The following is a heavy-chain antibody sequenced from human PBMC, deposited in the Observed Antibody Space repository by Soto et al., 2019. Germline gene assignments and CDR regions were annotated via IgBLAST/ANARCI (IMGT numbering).Heavy chain of an antibody. V-gene: IGHV1-69*01. Sequence: QVQLVQSGAEVKKPGASVKVSCKASGGTFSSYAISWVRQAPGQGLEWMGGSIPIPGTANYAQKFQGRVTITADESTSRAYMELISLRSEDTAVYYCARSQGSITSIEIYYYYYYGMDVWGQGTTVTVSS. CDR2: SIPIPGTA. CDR1: GGTFSSYA. D-gene: IGHD2-2*01. J-gene: IGHJ6*02. CDR3: ARSQGSITSIEIYYYYYYGMDV.